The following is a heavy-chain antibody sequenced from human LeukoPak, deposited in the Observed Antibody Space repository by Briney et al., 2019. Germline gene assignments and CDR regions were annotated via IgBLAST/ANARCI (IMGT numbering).Heavy chain of an antibody. J-gene: IGHJ4*02. CDR1: GFTFSNYW. D-gene: IGHD3-10*01. CDR2: INSDGSSI. V-gene: IGHV3-74*01. Sequence: GGSLRFSCAASGFTFSNYWMHWVRQAPGKGLVWVSRINSDGSSISYADSVKGRFTISRDNAKNTLYLQMNSLRAEDTAVYYCATDPSGRVCDSWGQGTLVTVSS. CDR3: ATDPSGRVCDS.